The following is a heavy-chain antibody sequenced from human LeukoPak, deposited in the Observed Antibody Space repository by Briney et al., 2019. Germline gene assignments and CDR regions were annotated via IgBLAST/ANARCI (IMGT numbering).Heavy chain of an antibody. J-gene: IGHJ4*02. D-gene: IGHD3-10*01. Sequence: PGGSLRLSCAASGFTSSSYSMNWVRQAPGKGLEWVSYISSSSSTIYYADSVKGRFTISRDNAKNSLYLQMKSLRAEDTAVYCCARASYGSGSFPDYWGQGTLVTVSS. V-gene: IGHV3-48*01. CDR3: ARASYGSGSFPDY. CDR1: GFTSSSYS. CDR2: ISSSSSTI.